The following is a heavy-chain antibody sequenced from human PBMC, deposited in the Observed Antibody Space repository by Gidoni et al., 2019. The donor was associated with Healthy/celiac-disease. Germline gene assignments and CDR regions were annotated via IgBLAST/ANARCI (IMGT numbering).Heavy chain of an antibody. CDR1: GGSISSSSYY. Sequence: QLQLQESGPGLVKPSETLSLTCTVPGGSISSSSYYWGWIRQPPGKGLEWIGSIYYSGSTYYNPSLKSRVTISVDTSKNQFSLKLSSVTAADTAVYYCARRGIHSVVDNHYFDYWGQGTLVTVSS. V-gene: IGHV4-39*01. CDR2: IYYSGST. CDR3: ARRGIHSVVDNHYFDY. D-gene: IGHD2-15*01. J-gene: IGHJ4*02.